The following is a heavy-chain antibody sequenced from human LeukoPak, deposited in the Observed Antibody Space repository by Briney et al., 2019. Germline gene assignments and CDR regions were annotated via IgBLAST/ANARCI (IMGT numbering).Heavy chain of an antibody. V-gene: IGHV4-31*03. D-gene: IGHD1-1*01. J-gene: IGHJ4*02. Sequence: SETLSLTCTVSGGSISSVGYYWSWIRQHPGKGLEWIGYIHSIGTTYYNPSLESRVSISVDTSKNQFSLKLSSVTAADTAVYYCASLYNYCFDYWGQGTLVTVSS. CDR3: ASLYNYCFDY. CDR1: GGSISSVGYY. CDR2: IHSIGTT.